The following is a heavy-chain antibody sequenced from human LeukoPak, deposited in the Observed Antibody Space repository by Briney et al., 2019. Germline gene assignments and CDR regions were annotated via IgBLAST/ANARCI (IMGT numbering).Heavy chain of an antibody. CDR3: AWGSSSFVY. J-gene: IGHJ4*02. CDR2: IYTSGST. CDR1: GGSISSGSYY. D-gene: IGHD6-13*01. V-gene: IGHV4-61*02. Sequence: SQTLSLTCTVSGGSISSGSYYWSWIRQPAGKGLEWIGRIYTSGSTNYNPSLKSRVTISVDTSKNQFSLKLSSVTAADTAVYYCAWGSSSFVYWGQGTLVTVSS.